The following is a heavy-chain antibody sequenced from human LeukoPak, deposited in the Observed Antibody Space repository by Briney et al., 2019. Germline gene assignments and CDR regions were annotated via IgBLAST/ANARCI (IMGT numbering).Heavy chain of an antibody. D-gene: IGHD2-2*01. CDR3: ARGSSFSNY. J-gene: IGHJ4*02. CDR1: GFSFSY. Sequence: GGSLRLSCAASGFSFSYMNWVRQAPGKGLEWVSYISSTNGHTYYADSVNGRFTISRDTAKNSLYLQMNSLRVEDTAFYYCARGSSFSNYWGQGTLVTVSS. CDR2: ISSTNGHT. V-gene: IGHV3-21*04.